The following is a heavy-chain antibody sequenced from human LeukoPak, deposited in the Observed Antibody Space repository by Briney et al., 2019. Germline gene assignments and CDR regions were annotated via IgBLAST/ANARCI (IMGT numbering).Heavy chain of an antibody. J-gene: IGHJ4*02. V-gene: IGHV4-4*02. D-gene: IGHD2-21*02. CDR1: GGSISSSNW. CDR3: ARFAYCGGHCWYYFDY. CDR2: IYHSGST. Sequence: SETLSLTCAVSGGSISSSNWWSWVRQPPGKGLEWIGEIYHSGSTNYNPSLKSRVTISVDKSKNQFSLKLSSVTAADTAVYYCARFAYCGGHCWYYFDYWGQGSLVTVSS.